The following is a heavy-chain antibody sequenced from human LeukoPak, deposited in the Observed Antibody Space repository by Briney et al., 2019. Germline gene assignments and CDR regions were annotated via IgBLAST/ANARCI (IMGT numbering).Heavy chain of an antibody. D-gene: IGHD3-9*01. V-gene: IGHV3-7*03. CDR3: AREETYYDILTGYYKVEASGY. CDR1: GFTFSSYW. CDR2: IKQDGSEK. J-gene: IGHJ4*02. Sequence: GGSLRLSCAASGFTFSSYWMSWVRQAPGKGLEWVANIKQDGSEKYYVDSVKGRFTISRDNAKNSLYLQMNSLRAEDAAVYYCAREETYYDILTGYYKVEASGYWGQGTLVTVSS.